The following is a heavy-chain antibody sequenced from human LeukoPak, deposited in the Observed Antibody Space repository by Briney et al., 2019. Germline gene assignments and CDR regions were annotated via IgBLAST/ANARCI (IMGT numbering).Heavy chain of an antibody. CDR1: GXXISSGXXX. Sequence: SXXXXVSGXXISSGXXXXGWIRQHPXXGLXWIXYIYYRASTYYNPSLKTRVTISVDASTYQFSLKLSSVTAADTAVYYCARDPLGYCSGGSCYVPWFDTWGQGTLVTVSS. D-gene: IGHD2-15*01. J-gene: IGHJ5*02. CDR3: ARDPLGYCSGGSCYVPWFDT. CDR2: IYYRAST. V-gene: IGHV4-31*03.